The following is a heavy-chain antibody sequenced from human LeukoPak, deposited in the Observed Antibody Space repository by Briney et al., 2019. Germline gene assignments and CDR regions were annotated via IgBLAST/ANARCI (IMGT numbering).Heavy chain of an antibody. D-gene: IGHD6-6*01. CDR1: GGSISSSGYF. Sequence: SETLSLTCTVSGGSISSSGYFWGWIRQPPGKGLAWIGSIHYSGSTYYNPSLKSRVSISVDTSKNQFSLRLSSVTAADTAVYYCARSSAAPPYYYYSMDVWGKGTTVTVSS. CDR3: ARSSAAPPYYYYSMDV. CDR2: IHYSGST. V-gene: IGHV4-39*01. J-gene: IGHJ6*03.